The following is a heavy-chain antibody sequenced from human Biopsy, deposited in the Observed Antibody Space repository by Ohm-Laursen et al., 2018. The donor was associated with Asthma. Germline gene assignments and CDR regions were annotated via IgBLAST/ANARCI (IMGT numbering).Heavy chain of an antibody. Sequence: SLRLSCAASGFTFSNYGMHWVRQVAGKGLDWVAVVTYDGISQYYAESVKGRFTISRDNSRNTLNLQMNSVRPDDTAVYFCARERAGVLGSYNGMDVWGPGSTVSV. D-gene: IGHD2-8*01. V-gene: IGHV3-30*03. J-gene: IGHJ6*02. CDR1: GFTFSNYG. CDR3: ARERAGVLGSYNGMDV. CDR2: VTYDGISQ.